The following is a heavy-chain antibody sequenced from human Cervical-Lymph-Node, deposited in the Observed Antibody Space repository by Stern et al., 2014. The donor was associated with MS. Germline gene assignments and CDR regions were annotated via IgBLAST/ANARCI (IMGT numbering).Heavy chain of an antibody. V-gene: IGHV1-69*04. D-gene: IGHD3-22*01. J-gene: IGHJ3*02. CDR3: ARANTYYYDSSGSDAFDI. CDR1: GGTFSSYT. Sequence: QVQLVQSGAEVKKPGSSVKVSCKASGGTFSSYTIRWVRQAPGQGLEWMGRILPILGIANYAQKFQGRVTITADKSMSTAYMELSSLRSEDTAVYYCARANTYYYDSSGSDAFDIWGQGTMVTVSS. CDR2: ILPILGIA.